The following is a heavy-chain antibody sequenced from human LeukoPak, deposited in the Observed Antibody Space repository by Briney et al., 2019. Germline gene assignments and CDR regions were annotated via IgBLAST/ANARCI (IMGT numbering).Heavy chain of an antibody. CDR1: GGSISSYY. CDR3: ARADFWSGYYDYYYYYMDV. D-gene: IGHD3-3*01. Sequence: PSETLFLTCTVSGGSISSYYWSWIRQPPGKGLEWIGYIYTSGSTNYNPSLKSRVTISVDTSKNQFSLKLSSVTAADTAVYYCARADFWSGYYDYYYYYMDVWGKGTTATVSS. V-gene: IGHV4-4*09. J-gene: IGHJ6*03. CDR2: IYTSGST.